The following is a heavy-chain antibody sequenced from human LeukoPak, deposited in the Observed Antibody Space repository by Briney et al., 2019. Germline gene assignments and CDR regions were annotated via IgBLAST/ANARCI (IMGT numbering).Heavy chain of an antibody. J-gene: IGHJ5*02. D-gene: IGHD5-24*01. CDR2: INSDGSST. Sequence: GGSLRLSCAASGFTFSSYWTHWVRQGPGKGLVWVARINSDGSSTNYADSVKGRFTISRDNAKNTVYLQMNSLRVEDTAVYYCARAALAVDGYNLGTWGQGTLVTVSS. CDR3: ARAALAVDGYNLGT. CDR1: GFTFSSYW. V-gene: IGHV3-74*01.